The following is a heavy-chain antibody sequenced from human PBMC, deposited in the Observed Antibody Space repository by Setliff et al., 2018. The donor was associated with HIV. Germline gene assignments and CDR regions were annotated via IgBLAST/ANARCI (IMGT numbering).Heavy chain of an antibody. V-gene: IGHV1-18*01. CDR2: ISAYNGNT. J-gene: IGHJ4*02. CDR1: GYTFTSYG. Sequence: ASVKVSCKASGYTFTSYGISWVRQAPGQGLEWMGWISAYNGNTNYAQKLQGRVTTTTDTSTSTAYMELRSLRSDDTAVYYCAREGIERYQYYNFWSGYYTPDYWGQGTLVTVSS. D-gene: IGHD3-3*01. CDR3: AREGIERYQYYNFWSGYYTPDY.